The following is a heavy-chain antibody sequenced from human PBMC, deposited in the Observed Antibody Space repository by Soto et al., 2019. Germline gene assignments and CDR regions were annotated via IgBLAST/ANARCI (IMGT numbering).Heavy chain of an antibody. D-gene: IGHD2-15*01. V-gene: IGHV1-69*13. CDR2: IIPIFGTS. J-gene: IGHJ4*02. CDR1: GGTFNSYA. Sequence: SVKVSCKASGGTFNSYAINWVRQAPGQGLEWMGVIIPIFGTSNYSQRFQGRVTINADESTSTAYMELSSLRSEDTAVYYCAFQTEVGQVTYLDYWGQGPLVTVSS. CDR3: AFQTEVGQVTYLDY.